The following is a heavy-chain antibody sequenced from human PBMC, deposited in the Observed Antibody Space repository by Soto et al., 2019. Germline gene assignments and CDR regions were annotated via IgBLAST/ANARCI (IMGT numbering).Heavy chain of an antibody. J-gene: IGHJ4*02. V-gene: IGHV3-33*01. CDR3: ARQNIYDIPDN. CDR2: IWYDGSNK. Sequence: GGSLRLSCAASGFTFSVYGMHWVRQAPGKGLEWVAVIWYDGSNKYYADSVKGRFTISRDNSNNTLYLQMDNLRAEDTALYYCARQNIYDIPDNWGQGTLVTVSS. D-gene: IGHD3-22*01. CDR1: GFTFSVYG.